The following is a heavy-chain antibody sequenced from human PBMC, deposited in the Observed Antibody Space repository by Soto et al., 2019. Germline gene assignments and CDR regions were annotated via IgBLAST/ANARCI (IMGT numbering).Heavy chain of an antibody. V-gene: IGHV4-34*01. J-gene: IGHJ4*02. Sequence: SETLSLTCAVYGGSFSGYYWSWIRQPPGKGLEWIGEINHSGSTNYNPSLKSRVTISVDTSKNQFSLKLSSVTAADTAVYYCARASQAGSGIAAVGFDYWGQGTLVTVSS. CDR1: GGSFSGYY. CDR2: INHSGST. CDR3: ARASQAGSGIAAVGFDY. D-gene: IGHD6-13*01.